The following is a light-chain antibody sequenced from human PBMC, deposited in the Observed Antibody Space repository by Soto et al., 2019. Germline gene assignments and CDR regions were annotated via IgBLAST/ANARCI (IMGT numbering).Light chain of an antibody. Sequence: QSALTQPASVSGSPGQSITISCTGTSSDVGGYDDVSWYQHSPGKAPKLVIYEGSNRPSGVSNRFSGSKSGNTASLTIAGLQAEDEADYYCSSYTSGSTLGGFGGGTKLTVL. J-gene: IGLJ2*01. CDR1: SSDVGGYDD. CDR2: EGS. V-gene: IGLV2-14*01. CDR3: SSYTSGSTLGG.